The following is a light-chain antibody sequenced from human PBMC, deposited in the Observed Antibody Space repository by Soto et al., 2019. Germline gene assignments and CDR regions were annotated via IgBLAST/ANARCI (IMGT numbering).Light chain of an antibody. Sequence: QSALTQPASVSGSPGQSITISCTGTSSDVGGYNYVSWYQQHPGKAPKLMIYEVSNRPSGVSNRFSGSKSGNTASLTISGLQAEDEADYYCASWEDSLSGWVIGGGTKVTVL. CDR1: SSDVGGYNY. J-gene: IGLJ3*02. CDR2: EVS. CDR3: ASWEDSLSGWV. V-gene: IGLV2-14*01.